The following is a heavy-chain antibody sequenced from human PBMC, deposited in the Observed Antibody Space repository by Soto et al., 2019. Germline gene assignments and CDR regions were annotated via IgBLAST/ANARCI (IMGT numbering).Heavy chain of an antibody. Sequence: ASVKVSCKASGYTFTSYDINWVRQATGQGLEWMGWMNPNSGNTGYAQKFQGRVTMTRNTSISTAYMELSSLRSEDTAVYYCARGVRAHGHYYYMDVWGKGTTVTVSS. V-gene: IGHV1-8*01. D-gene: IGHD4-17*01. CDR1: GYTFTSYD. CDR2: MNPNSGNT. CDR3: ARGVRAHGHYYYMDV. J-gene: IGHJ6*03.